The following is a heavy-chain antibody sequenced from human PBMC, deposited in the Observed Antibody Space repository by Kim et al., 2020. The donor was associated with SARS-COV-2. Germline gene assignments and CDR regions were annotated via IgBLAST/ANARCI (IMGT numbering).Heavy chain of an antibody. V-gene: IGHV4-61*02. J-gene: IGHJ4*02. CDR2: IYTSGST. Sequence: SETLSLTCTVSGGSISSGSYYWSRIRQPAGKGLEWIGRIYTSGSTNYNPSLKSRVTISVDTSKNQFSLKLSSVTAADTAVYYCARSLAVAAFDYWGQGTLVTVSS. CDR3: ARSLAVAAFDY. CDR1: GGSISSGSYY. D-gene: IGHD6-19*01.